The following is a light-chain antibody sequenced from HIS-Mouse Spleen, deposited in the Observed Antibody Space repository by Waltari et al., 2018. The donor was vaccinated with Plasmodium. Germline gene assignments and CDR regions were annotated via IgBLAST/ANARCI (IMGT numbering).Light chain of an antibody. CDR3: QQYDNLPPLFP. CDR1: QDIINY. Sequence: DIQMTQSPSSLSASVGDRVTITCQASQDIINYLNWYQQKPGKAPKLLIYDASNLETGVPSRFSGSGSGTDFTFTISSLQPEDIATYYCQQYDNLPPLFPFGPGTKVDIK. J-gene: IGKJ3*01. V-gene: IGKV1-33*01. CDR2: DAS.